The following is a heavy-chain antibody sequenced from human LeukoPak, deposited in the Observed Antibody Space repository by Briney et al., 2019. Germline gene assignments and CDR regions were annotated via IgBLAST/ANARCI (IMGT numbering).Heavy chain of an antibody. CDR1: GGTFSSYA. CDR3: ARWVREAARANNWFDP. V-gene: IGHV1-69*05. D-gene: IGHD1-26*01. Sequence: ASVKVSCKASGGTFSSYAISWVRQAPGQGLEWMGGIIPMFGTTNYAQKFQGRVTITTDESTSTAYMELSSLRSEDTAVYYCARWVREAARANNWFDPWGQGTLVTVSS. J-gene: IGHJ5*02. CDR2: IIPMFGTT.